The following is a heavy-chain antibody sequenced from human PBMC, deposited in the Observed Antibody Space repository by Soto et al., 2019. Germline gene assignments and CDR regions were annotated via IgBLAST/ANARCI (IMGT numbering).Heavy chain of an antibody. CDR2: IIPISGTA. CDR3: PRLQGSSTSLEIYYYYYYGMDV. Sequence: QVQLVQSGAEVKKPGSSVKVSCKASGGTFSSYAISWVRQAPGQGLEWMGGIIPISGTANYAQKFQGRVTITADESTSTAYMELSSLRSAYTAVYYWPRLQGSSTSLEIYYYYYYGMDVWGQGTTVTVSS. J-gene: IGHJ6*02. D-gene: IGHD2-2*01. CDR1: GGTFSSYA. V-gene: IGHV1-69*01.